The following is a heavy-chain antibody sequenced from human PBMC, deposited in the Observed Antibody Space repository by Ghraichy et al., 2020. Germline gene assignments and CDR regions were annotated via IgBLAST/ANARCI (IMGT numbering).Heavy chain of an antibody. CDR3: ARDALDYDSSGYHAWFDP. CDR2: IYYSGST. D-gene: IGHD3-22*01. J-gene: IGHJ5*02. V-gene: IGHV4-59*01. Sequence: SETLSLTCTVSGGSISSYYWSWIRQPPGKGLEWIGYIYYSGSTNYNPSLKSRVTISVDTSKNQFSLKLSSVTAADTAVYYCARDALDYDSSGYHAWFDPWGQGTLVTVSS. CDR1: GGSISSYY.